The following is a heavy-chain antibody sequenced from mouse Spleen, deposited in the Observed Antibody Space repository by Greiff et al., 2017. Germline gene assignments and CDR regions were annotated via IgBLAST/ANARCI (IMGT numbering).Heavy chain of an antibody. V-gene: IGHV2-6-1*01. Sequence: VKLVESGPGLVAPSQSLSITCTISGFSLTSYGVHWVRQPPGKGLEWLVVIWSDGSTTYNSALKSRLSISKDNSKSQVFLKVNSLQANDTAIYYCARKGDWLYFDYWGQGTTLTVSS. D-gene: IGHD3-3*01. CDR3: ARKGDWLYFDY. CDR1: GFSLTSYG. CDR2: IWSDGST. J-gene: IGHJ2*01.